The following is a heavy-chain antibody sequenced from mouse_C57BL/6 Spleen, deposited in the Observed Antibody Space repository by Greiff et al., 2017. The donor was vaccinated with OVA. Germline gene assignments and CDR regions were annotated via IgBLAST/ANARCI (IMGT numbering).Heavy chain of an antibody. CDR3: ANDGLGG. V-gene: IGHV5-17*01. Sequence: EVQGVESGGGLVKPGGSLKLSCAASGFTFSDYGMHWVRQAPEKGLEWVAYISSGSSTIYYADTVKGRFTISRDKAKNTLFLQLTSLRSEDTGMYYCANDGLGGWGKGTTLTVST. J-gene: IGHJ2*01. CDR1: GFTFSDYG. CDR2: ISSGSSTI. D-gene: IGHD2-12*01.